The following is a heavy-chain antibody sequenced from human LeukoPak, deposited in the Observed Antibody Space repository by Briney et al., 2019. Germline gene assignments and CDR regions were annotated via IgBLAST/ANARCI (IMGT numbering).Heavy chain of an antibody. Sequence: SQNPSPTCAISGDSVPSTSAAWSWNRQSPSRGLEWPERTYYRSKWYSDYAVSVRGRITVNPDTSTNQFSLQLNSVTPEDTAVYYCARYTSSWFFDSWGLGTLVTVSS. CDR2: TYYRSKWYS. D-gene: IGHD6-13*01. CDR3: ARYTSSWFFDS. J-gene: IGHJ4*02. CDR1: GDSVPSTSAA. V-gene: IGHV6-1*01.